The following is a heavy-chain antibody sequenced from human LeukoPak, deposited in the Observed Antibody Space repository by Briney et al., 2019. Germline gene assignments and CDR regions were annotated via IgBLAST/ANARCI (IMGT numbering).Heavy chain of an antibody. J-gene: IGHJ4*02. CDR1: GYTFTGYY. CDR3: ARGRSFGDFDY. CDR2: INPNSGGT. Sequence: GASVKVXXXASGYTFTGYYMHWVRQAPGQGLEWMGWINPNSGGTNYAQKFQGRVTMTRDTSISTAYMELSRLRSDDTAVYYCARGRSFGDFDYWGQGTLVTVSS. V-gene: IGHV1-2*02. D-gene: IGHD3-10*01.